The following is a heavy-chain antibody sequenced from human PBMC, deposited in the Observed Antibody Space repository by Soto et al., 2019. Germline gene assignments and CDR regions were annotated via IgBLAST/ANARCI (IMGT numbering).Heavy chain of an antibody. J-gene: IGHJ5*02. CDR1: GGAISSGGYS. D-gene: IGHD2-2*01. CDR3: ARVPDR. V-gene: IGHV4-30-2*01. Sequence: SETLSLTCAVSGGAISSGGYSWSWIRQPPGKGLEWIGYIYHSGSTYYNPSLKSRVTISVDRSKNQFSLKLISVTAADTAVYYCARVPDRWGQGTLVTVSS. CDR2: IYHSGST.